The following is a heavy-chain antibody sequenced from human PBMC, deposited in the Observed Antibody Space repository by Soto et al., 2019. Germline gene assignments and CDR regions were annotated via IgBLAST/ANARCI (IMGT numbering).Heavy chain of an antibody. CDR1: GFTFSSYA. J-gene: IGHJ5*02. CDR2: ISGSGGST. CDR3: AKAVPVVTASLRAIWFDP. V-gene: IGHV3-23*01. Sequence: GGSLRLSCAASGFTFSSYAMSWVRQAPGKGLEWVSAISGSGGSTYYADSVKGRFTISRDNSKNTLYLQMNSLRAEDTAVYYCAKAVPVVTASLRAIWFDPWGQGTLVTVSS. D-gene: IGHD2-21*02.